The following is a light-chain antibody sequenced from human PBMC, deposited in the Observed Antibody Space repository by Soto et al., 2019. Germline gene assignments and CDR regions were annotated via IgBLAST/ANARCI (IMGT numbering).Light chain of an antibody. CDR1: QSVGSY. Sequence: EIVLTQSPATLSLSPGERATLSCRASQSVGSYLAWYQHKPGQAPRLLIYGASNRATDIPGRFSGRGSGTDFTRTISRLESGDSAVYYCQQRDKWPRTFGQGTKLEIK. V-gene: IGKV3-11*01. J-gene: IGKJ2*01. CDR3: QQRDKWPRT. CDR2: GAS.